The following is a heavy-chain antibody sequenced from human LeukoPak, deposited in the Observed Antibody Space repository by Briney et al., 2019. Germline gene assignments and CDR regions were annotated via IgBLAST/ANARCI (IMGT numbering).Heavy chain of an antibody. D-gene: IGHD3-22*01. CDR2: INAGNGNT. CDR1: GYTFTSYA. V-gene: IGHV1-3*03. CDR3: ARSGYYYDSSGYLRSRAFDI. J-gene: IGHJ3*02. Sequence: GASVKVSCKASGYTFTSYAMHWVRQPPGQRLEWMRWINAGNGNTKYSQEFQGRVTITADKSTSTAYMELSSLRSEDTAVYYCARSGYYYDSSGYLRSRAFDIWGQGTMVIVSS.